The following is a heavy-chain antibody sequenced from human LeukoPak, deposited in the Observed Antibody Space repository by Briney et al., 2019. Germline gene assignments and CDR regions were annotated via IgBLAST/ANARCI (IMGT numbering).Heavy chain of an antibody. V-gene: IGHV3-21*01. Sequence: GGSLRLSCAASGVTFSSYSMNWVRQAPGKGLEWVSSISSSSSYIYYADSVKGRFTISRDNAKNSLYLQMNSLRAEDTAVYYCARADINYYDSSGYGDYWGQGTLVTVSS. CDR3: ARADINYYDSSGYGDY. CDR1: GVTFSSYS. D-gene: IGHD3-22*01. J-gene: IGHJ4*02. CDR2: ISSSSSYI.